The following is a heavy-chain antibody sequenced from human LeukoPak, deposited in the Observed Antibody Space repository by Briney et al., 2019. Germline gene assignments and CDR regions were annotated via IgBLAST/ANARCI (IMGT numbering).Heavy chain of an antibody. Sequence: GVSLRLSCAASGFTFSSYWMHWVRQVPGKGLVWVARINPGGSSITYADSVKGRFTISRDNAKNTLYLQMNTLRAEDTAVYYCARDRSTSGRQYWGQGTLVTVSS. V-gene: IGHV3-74*01. J-gene: IGHJ4*02. CDR3: ARDRSTSGRQY. CDR1: GFTFSSYW. CDR2: INPGGSSI. D-gene: IGHD3-10*01.